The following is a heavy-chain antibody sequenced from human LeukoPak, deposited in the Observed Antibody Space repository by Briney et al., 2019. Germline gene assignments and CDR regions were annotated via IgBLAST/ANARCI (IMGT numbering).Heavy chain of an antibody. CDR3: AKDPFTLDGDYGDT. D-gene: IGHD4-17*01. J-gene: IGHJ4*02. Sequence: SVKVSCKASGGTFSSYAISWVRQAPGQGLEWMGGIIPIFGTANYAQKFQGRVTITTDESTSTAYMELSSLRAEDTAVYYCAKDPFTLDGDYGDTWGRGTLVTVSS. CDR1: GGTFSSYA. CDR2: IIPIFGTA. V-gene: IGHV1-69*05.